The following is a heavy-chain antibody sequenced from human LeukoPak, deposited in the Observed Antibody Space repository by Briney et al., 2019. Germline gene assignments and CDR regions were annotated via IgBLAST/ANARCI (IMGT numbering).Heavy chain of an antibody. CDR2: IYPGDSDT. D-gene: IGHD3-22*01. Sequence: GESLKISCKGSGYSFTSYWIGWVRQMPGKGLEWMGIIYPGDSDTRYSPSFQGQVTIPADKPISTAYLQWSSLKASDTAMYYCARHYDSSGYYFRYWGQGTLVTVSS. CDR1: GYSFTSYW. J-gene: IGHJ4*02. CDR3: ARHYDSSGYYFRY. V-gene: IGHV5-51*01.